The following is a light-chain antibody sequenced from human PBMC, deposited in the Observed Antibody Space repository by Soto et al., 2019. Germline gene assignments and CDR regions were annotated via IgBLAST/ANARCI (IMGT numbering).Light chain of an antibody. V-gene: IGKV1-5*03. Sequence: DIPMTQSPSTLSASVGDRVTFTCRASQSISSWLAWYQQKPGKAPKLLIYKASNLERGVPSRFSGSLSGTEFTLTISSLQPDDVATYYCQQYNSDWTFGQGTKVEIK. CDR1: QSISSW. J-gene: IGKJ1*01. CDR3: QQYNSDWT. CDR2: KAS.